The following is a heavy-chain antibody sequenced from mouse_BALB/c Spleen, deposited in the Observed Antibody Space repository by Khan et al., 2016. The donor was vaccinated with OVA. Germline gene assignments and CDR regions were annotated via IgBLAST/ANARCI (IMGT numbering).Heavy chain of an antibody. V-gene: IGHV1-4*01. CDR2: INPSNGYT. CDR1: GYTFTSYT. D-gene: IGHD2-12*01. J-gene: IGHJ3*01. Sequence: QVQLQQSGAELARPGASVKMSCKASGYTFTSYTIHWIKLRPGQGLEWIGYINPSNGYTNYNQKFKDKATLTADKSSTTAYMQLSSLTSDDSAVYYCVNDGAYHGNDGWFAYWGQGTLVTVSA. CDR3: VNDGAYHGNDGWFAY.